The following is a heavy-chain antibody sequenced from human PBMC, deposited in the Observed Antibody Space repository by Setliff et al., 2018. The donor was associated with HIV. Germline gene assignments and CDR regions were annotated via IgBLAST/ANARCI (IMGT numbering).Heavy chain of an antibody. CDR2: ISPYNDDT. J-gene: IGHJ5*02. V-gene: IGHV1-18*01. D-gene: IGHD6-13*01. CDR1: GYSFTTYG. CDR3: ARGAAGGTGWFDP. Sequence: ASVKVSCKAFGYSFTTYGISWVRQAPGQGLEWMGWISPYNDDTTYAQKFQGRVTMTKDTSTSTAYMEVRSLRADDAAVYECARGAAGGTGWFDPWGQGTLVTVSS.